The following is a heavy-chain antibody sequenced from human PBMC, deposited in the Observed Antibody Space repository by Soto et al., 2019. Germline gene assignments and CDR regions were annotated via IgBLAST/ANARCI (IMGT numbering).Heavy chain of an antibody. V-gene: IGHV3-30-3*01. CDR3: ASTSYYDDSGLTFEY. J-gene: IGHJ4*02. Sequence: QVQLVEAGGGVVQPGRSLRLSCAASGFTFSTYAMHWVRQAPGKGLEWVAVISYDGSNKYYADSVKGRFTISRDNSKNTLYLQMNSWRAEDTAVYYCASTSYYDDSGLTFEYWGQGTLVTVSS. CDR2: ISYDGSNK. CDR1: GFTFSTYA. D-gene: IGHD3-22*01.